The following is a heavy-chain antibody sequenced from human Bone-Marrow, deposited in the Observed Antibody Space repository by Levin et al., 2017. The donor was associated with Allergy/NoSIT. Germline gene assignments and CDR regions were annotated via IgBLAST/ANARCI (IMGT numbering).Heavy chain of an antibody. CDR2: ISDSSSSI. CDR3: ARDCPHLSYSSTWYYDYGMDV. Sequence: PGGSLRLSCAASGFTFSNSSMNWVRQAPGKGLEWVSYISDSSSSIFYADSVKGRFTISRDNAKNSLFLQMNSLRDEDTAVYYCARDCPHLSYSSTWYYDYGMDVWGQGTTVTVSS. V-gene: IGHV3-48*02. J-gene: IGHJ6*02. D-gene: IGHD6-13*01. CDR1: GFTFSNSS.